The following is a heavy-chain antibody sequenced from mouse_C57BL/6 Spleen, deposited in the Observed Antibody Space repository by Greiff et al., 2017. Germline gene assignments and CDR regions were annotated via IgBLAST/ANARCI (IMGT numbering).Heavy chain of an antibody. V-gene: IGHV1-72*01. Sequence: QVQLQQPGAELVKPGASVKLSCKASGYTFTSYWMHWVKQRPGRGLEWIGRIDPNSGGTKYNEKFKSKATLTVDKPSSTAYMQLSSLTSEDSAVXYCASSSLLREDYYAMDYWGQGTSVTVSS. CDR1: GYTFTSYW. J-gene: IGHJ4*01. CDR2: IDPNSGGT. CDR3: ASSSLLREDYYAMDY. D-gene: IGHD1-2*01.